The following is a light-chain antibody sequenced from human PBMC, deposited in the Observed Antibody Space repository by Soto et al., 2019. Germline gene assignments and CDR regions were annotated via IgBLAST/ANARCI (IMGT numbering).Light chain of an antibody. CDR1: SSSIGSNP. CDR2: ANN. J-gene: IGLJ2*01. V-gene: IGLV1-44*01. CDR3: VAWDDSLNGRV. Sequence: QSVLTQPPSASGTPGQTVTMSCSGSSSSIGSNPVNWYQQFPGTAPKLLIYANNQRPSGVPDRFSASKSGTSASLAISGLQSEDEADYFCVAWDDSLNGRVFGGGTKVTVL.